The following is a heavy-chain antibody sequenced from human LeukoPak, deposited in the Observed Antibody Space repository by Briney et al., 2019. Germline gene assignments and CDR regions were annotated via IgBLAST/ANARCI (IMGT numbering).Heavy chain of an antibody. J-gene: IGHJ4*02. V-gene: IGHV3-13*01. CDR1: GFTFRNYD. CDR2: IGIAGDT. Sequence: PGGSLRLSCAASGFTFRNYDMHWVRQATGKGLEWVSGIGIAGDTYYPGSVKGRFTISRENAKNSLYLQMNSLRAGDTAVYYCARGTDTVTFDYWGQGTLVSVSS. D-gene: IGHD4-17*01. CDR3: ARGTDTVTFDY.